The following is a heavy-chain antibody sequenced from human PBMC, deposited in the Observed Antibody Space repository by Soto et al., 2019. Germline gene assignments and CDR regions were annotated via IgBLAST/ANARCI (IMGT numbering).Heavy chain of an antibody. CDR1: GYTFTSYY. Sequence: ASVKVSCKASGYTFTSYYMHWVRQAPGQGLEWMGIINPSGGSTNYAQKFQGRVTMTRDTSTSTVYMELSSLRSEDTAVYYCARDHSNNNNVWWLDPWGQGTQVTVS. V-gene: IGHV1-46*03. J-gene: IGHJ5*02. D-gene: IGHD3-16*01. CDR3: ARDHSNNNNVWWLDP. CDR2: INPSGGST.